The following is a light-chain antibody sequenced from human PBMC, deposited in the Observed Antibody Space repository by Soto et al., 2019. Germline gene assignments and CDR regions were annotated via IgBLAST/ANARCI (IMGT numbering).Light chain of an antibody. J-gene: IGKJ5*01. V-gene: IGKV4-1*01. CDR1: QSLLSNSDNRNN. CDR3: QQFHSFPIT. Sequence: IVLTQSPDSLGFSLGERATISCRSSQSLLSNSDNRNNLTWFQHRPGQLPRLLISWASTRESGVPDRFSGGGSETDFTLTISSLQAEDVAVYYCQQFHSFPITFGQGTRLDMK. CDR2: WAS.